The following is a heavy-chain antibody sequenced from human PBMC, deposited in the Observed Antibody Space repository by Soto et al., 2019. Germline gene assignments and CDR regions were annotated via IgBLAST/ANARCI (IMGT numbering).Heavy chain of an antibody. J-gene: IGHJ6*02. V-gene: IGHV4-39*01. CDR3: ARQGYSYGSYYYYGMDV. Sequence: SETLSLTCTVSGGSISSSSYYWGWIRQPPGKGLEWIGSIYYSGSTYYNPSLKSRVTISVDTSKNQFSLKLSSVTAADTAVYYCARQGYSYGSYYYYGMDVWGQGTTVTVSS. D-gene: IGHD5-18*01. CDR2: IYYSGST. CDR1: GGSISSSSYY.